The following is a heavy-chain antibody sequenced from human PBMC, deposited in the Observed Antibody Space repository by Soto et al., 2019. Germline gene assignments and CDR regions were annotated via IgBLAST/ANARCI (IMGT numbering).Heavy chain of an antibody. CDR3: ARHLDCSGGSCYLDYYYGMDV. V-gene: IGHV5-51*01. Sequence: GESLKISCKGSGYSFSTSWIAWVRQMPGKGLEWMGIIYPGDSDTRYSPSFQGQVTISADKSISTAYLQWSSLKASDTAMYYCARHLDCSGGSCYLDYYYGMDVWGQGTTVTVSS. CDR1: GYSFSTSW. J-gene: IGHJ6*02. CDR2: IYPGDSDT. D-gene: IGHD2-15*01.